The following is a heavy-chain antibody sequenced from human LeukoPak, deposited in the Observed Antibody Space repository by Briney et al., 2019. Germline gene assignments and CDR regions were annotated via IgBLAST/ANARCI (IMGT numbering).Heavy chain of an antibody. CDR1: GFTFDDYA. J-gene: IGHJ4*02. D-gene: IGHD6-19*01. Sequence: GRSLRLSCTASGFTFDDYAMYWVRQAPGKGLEWVSGISWNSGSIGYADSVKGGFTISRDNAKNSLYLQMNSLRADDTAVYYWAKHDQWLEGFFDYWGQGTLVTVSS. CDR3: AKHDQWLEGFFDY. V-gene: IGHV3-9*01. CDR2: ISWNSGSI.